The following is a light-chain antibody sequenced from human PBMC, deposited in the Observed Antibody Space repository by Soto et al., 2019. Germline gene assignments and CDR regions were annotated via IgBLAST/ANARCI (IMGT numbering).Light chain of an antibody. CDR2: GAS. V-gene: IGKV1-39*01. CDR3: QQSYSTLGTWT. Sequence: DIQMTQSPSSLSASVGDRVTVSCRASQRITRDLNWYQQKPGKAPRLLIYGASRLQSGVPSRFSASGSGTDFPLTISSLEPEDFATYYCQQSYSTLGTWTFGQGTKVEIK. CDR1: QRITRD. J-gene: IGKJ1*01.